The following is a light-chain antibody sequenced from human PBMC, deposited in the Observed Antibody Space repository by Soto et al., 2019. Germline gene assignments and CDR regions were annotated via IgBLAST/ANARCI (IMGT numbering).Light chain of an antibody. CDR2: EVS. J-gene: IGLJ1*01. V-gene: IGLV2-14*01. CDR3: ISYTSDDVRYV. Sequence: ALAQPASVSGTPGQSITISCTGSNSDVGIYDFVSWYQHHPGRAPKLIVSEVSHRPSGVSNRFSSSTSGNTPSLTISGLQSEDEADYYCISYTSDDVRYVFGTGTKVTVL. CDR1: NSDVGIYDF.